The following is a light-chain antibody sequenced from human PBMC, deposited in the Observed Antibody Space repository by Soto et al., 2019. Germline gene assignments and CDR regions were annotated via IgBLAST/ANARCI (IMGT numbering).Light chain of an antibody. Sequence: VQMTQSPSSLSASVGDRVTITCRASQSIASYLNWYQQRTGKAPKFLIYAASNLESGVPSRFSGSGYETDFNLTISSLQTEDFATYYCQETYRSPVTFGQGTKVDIK. J-gene: IGKJ2*01. CDR1: QSIASY. V-gene: IGKV1-39*01. CDR3: QETYRSPVT. CDR2: AAS.